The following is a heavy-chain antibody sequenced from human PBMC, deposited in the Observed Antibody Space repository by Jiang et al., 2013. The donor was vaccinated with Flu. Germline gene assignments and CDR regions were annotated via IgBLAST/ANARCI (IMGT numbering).Heavy chain of an antibody. CDR3: ARDLSGSRGN. V-gene: IGHV3-48*01. D-gene: IGHD1-26*01. CDR2: ISSSSSTI. J-gene: IGHJ4*02. Sequence: YISSSSSTIYYADSVKGRFTISRDNAKNSLYLQMNSLRAEDTAVYYCARDLSGSRGNWGQGTLVTVSS.